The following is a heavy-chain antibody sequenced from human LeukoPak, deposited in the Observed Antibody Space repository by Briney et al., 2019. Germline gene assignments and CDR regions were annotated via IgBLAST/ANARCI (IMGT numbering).Heavy chain of an antibody. CDR1: GYSFTTHG. Sequence: GASVKVSCKASGYSFTTHGISWVRQAPGQGLEWMGWISSYSTYTTYAQKFQGRVTMTTETSTRTGYLELRSLTSDETAVYYCARDSSYFGGSDYWGQGTLVTVSS. D-gene: IGHD3-10*01. J-gene: IGHJ4*02. CDR2: ISSYSTYT. CDR3: ARDSSYFGGSDY. V-gene: IGHV1-18*01.